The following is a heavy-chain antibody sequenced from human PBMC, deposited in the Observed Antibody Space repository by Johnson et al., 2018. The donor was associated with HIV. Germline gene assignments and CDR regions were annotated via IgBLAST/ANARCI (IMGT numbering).Heavy chain of an antibody. J-gene: IGHJ3*02. CDR3: ARDFGLEWELDGAFDI. D-gene: IGHD1-26*01. V-gene: IGHV3-30*02. Sequence: QVQLVESGGGVVQPGGSLRLSCAASGFTFSNYAIHWVRQAPGKGLEWVAFIRYDGTNNYYADSVRGRFTISRDNSKNTVYLQMNSLRAEDTALYYCARDFGLEWELDGAFDIWGQGTMVTVSS. CDR1: GFTFSNYA. CDR2: IRYDGTNN.